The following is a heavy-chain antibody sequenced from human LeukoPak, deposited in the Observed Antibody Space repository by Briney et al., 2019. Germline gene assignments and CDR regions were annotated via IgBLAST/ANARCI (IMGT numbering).Heavy chain of an antibody. Sequence: SETLSLTCTVSGGSISNYYWSWMRQPPGKGLEWIGYIYYSGSTNYNPSLKSRVTISVDTSKNQFSLKLNSVTAADTAVYYCARLSSYGIYYSDYWGQGTVVTVSS. CDR3: ARLSSYGIYYSDY. CDR1: GGSISNYY. CDR2: IYYSGST. J-gene: IGHJ4*02. V-gene: IGHV4-59*01. D-gene: IGHD3-3*02.